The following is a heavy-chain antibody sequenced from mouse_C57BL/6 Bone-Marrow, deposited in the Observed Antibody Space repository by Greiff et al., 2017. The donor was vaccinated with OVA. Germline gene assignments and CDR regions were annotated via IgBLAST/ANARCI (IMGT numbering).Heavy chain of an antibody. CDR3: ASGYGPWFCY. CDR1: GYAFSSSW. V-gene: IGHV1-82*01. D-gene: IGHD1-1*02. J-gene: IGHJ3*01. CDR2: IYPGDGDT. Sequence: VKLMESGPELVKPGASVKLSCKASGYAFSSSWMNWVKQRPGKGLEWIGRIYPGDGDTNYNGKFKGKATLTADKSSSTAYMQLSSLTSEDSAVYYCASGYGPWFCYWGQGTLVTVSA.